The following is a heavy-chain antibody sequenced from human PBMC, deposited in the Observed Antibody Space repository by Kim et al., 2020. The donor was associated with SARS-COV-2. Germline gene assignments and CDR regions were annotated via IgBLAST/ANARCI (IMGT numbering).Heavy chain of an antibody. CDR3: ARDYGDYVRGHDAFDI. Sequence: KGRLTIPIDNAQNSLYLQMNSLRAEDTAVYYCARDYGDYVRGHDAFDIWGQGTMVTVSS. D-gene: IGHD4-17*01. V-gene: IGHV3-48*03. J-gene: IGHJ3*02.